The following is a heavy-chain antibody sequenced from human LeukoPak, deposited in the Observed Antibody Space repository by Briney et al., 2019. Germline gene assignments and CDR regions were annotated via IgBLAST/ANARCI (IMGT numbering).Heavy chain of an antibody. CDR2: INHSGST. D-gene: IGHD2-21*01. CDR1: DGSFSGYY. CDR3: ARLFGQCYFDY. Sequence: SETLSLTCAVYDGSFSGYYWSWIRQPPGKGLEWIGEINHSGSTNYNPSLKSRVTISLDTSKSQFSLKVRYVTAADTAVYYCARLFGQCYFDYWGQGTLVTVSS. J-gene: IGHJ4*02. V-gene: IGHV4-34*01.